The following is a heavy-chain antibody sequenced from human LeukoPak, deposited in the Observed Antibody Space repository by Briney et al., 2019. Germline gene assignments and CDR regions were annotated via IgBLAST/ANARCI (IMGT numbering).Heavy chain of an antibody. CDR2: ISSSGNNA. Sequence: GGSLRLSCAVSGFTFRDSAMTWVRQAPGKGLEWVSLISSSGNNAYYADSVKGRFTISRDNSKNTLSLQMNSLRVEDTAIYYCANDIQLSTWGRGTMVTVSS. CDR1: GFTFRDSA. V-gene: IGHV3-23*01. J-gene: IGHJ3*01. D-gene: IGHD5-24*01. CDR3: ANDIQLST.